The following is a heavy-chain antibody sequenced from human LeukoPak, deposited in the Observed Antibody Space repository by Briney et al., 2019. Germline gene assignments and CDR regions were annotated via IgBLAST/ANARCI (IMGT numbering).Heavy chain of an antibody. Sequence: SETLSLTCTVSGGSISSYYWSWIRQPPGKGLEWIGDIYYSGSTNYNPPPKSRVTISVDTSKNQFSLKLSSVTAADTAVYYCARIEGYCSSTSCYSSWFDPWGQGTLVTVSS. CDR2: IYYSGST. V-gene: IGHV4-59*08. D-gene: IGHD2-2*02. CDR3: ARIEGYCSSTSCYSSWFDP. J-gene: IGHJ5*02. CDR1: GGSISSYY.